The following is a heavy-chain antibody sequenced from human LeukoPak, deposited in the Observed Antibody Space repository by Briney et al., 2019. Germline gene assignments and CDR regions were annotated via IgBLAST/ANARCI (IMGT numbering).Heavy chain of an antibody. CDR2: ISYDGSNK. V-gene: IGHV3-30*18. J-gene: IGHJ4*02. CDR1: GFTFSSYG. D-gene: IGHD2-21*02. Sequence: GGSLRLSCAASGFTFSSYGMHWVRQAPGKGLEWVAVISYDGSNKYYADSVKGRFTISRDNSKNTLYLQMNSLRAEDTAVYYCAKDHCGGDCYLLDYWGQGTLVTVSS. CDR3: AKDHCGGDCYLLDY.